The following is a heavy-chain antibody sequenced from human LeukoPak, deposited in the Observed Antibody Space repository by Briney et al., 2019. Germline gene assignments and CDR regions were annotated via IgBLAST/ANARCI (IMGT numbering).Heavy chain of an antibody. CDR3: AREAIFEYSSS. J-gene: IGHJ5*02. D-gene: IGHD6-6*01. CDR1: GFTFSSYA. V-gene: IGHV3-48*03. CDR2: ISSSGSTI. Sequence: GGSLRLSCAASGFTFSSYAMSWVRQAPGKGLEWVSYISSSGSTIYYADSVKGRFTISRDNAKNSLYLQMNSLRAEDTAVYYCAREAIFEYSSSWGQGTLVTVSS.